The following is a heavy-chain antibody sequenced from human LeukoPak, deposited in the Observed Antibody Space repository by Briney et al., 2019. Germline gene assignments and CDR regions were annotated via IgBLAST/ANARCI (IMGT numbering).Heavy chain of an antibody. CDR2: MYYSGSGST. Sequence: PSETLSLTCTVSGGSISSSSYYWGWIRQPPGKGLEWIGSMYYSGSGSTYYNPSLKSRVTISVDTSKNQFSLKLSSVTAADMAVYYCPKHTHSGYDLSHWGQGTLVTVSS. CDR3: PKHTHSGYDLSH. CDR1: GGSISSSSYY. D-gene: IGHD5-12*01. V-gene: IGHV4-39*01. J-gene: IGHJ4*02.